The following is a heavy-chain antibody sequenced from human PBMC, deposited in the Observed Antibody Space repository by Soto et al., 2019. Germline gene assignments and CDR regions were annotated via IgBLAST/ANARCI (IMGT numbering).Heavy chain of an antibody. CDR2: INHSGST. Sequence: SATLSLNFAFYGGSFSGYYWSWIRQPPGKGLEWIGEINHSGSTNYNPSLKSRVTISVDTSKNQFSLKLSSVTAADTAVYYCAREGAYGSGSYYNYYYYGMDVWGQGTTVTVSS. CDR1: GGSFSGYY. CDR3: AREGAYGSGSYYNYYYYGMDV. V-gene: IGHV4-34*01. D-gene: IGHD3-10*01. J-gene: IGHJ6*02.